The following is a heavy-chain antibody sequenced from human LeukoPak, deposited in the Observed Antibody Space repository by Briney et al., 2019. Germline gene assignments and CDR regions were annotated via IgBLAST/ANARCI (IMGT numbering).Heavy chain of an antibody. Sequence: SVTVSCKASGGTFSSYAISWVRQAPGQGLEWMGGIIPIFGTANYAQKFQGRVTITADKSTSTAYMELSSLRSEDTAVYYCARLSLVSGNWFDPWGQGTLVTVSS. D-gene: IGHD2-21*01. V-gene: IGHV1-69*06. J-gene: IGHJ5*02. CDR3: ARLSLVSGNWFDP. CDR1: GGTFSSYA. CDR2: IIPIFGTA.